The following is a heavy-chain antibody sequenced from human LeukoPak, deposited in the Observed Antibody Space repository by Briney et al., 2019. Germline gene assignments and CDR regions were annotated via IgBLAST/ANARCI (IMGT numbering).Heavy chain of an antibody. CDR2: IYTSGST. V-gene: IGHV4-4*07. CDR3: ARGGIPPLYCSGGSCYDY. D-gene: IGHD2-15*01. Sequence: SETLSLTCTVSGGSISSYYWSWIRQPAGKGLEWIGRIYTSGSTNYNPSLKSRVTMSVDTSKNQFSLKLSSATAADTAVYYCARGGIPPLYCSGGSCYDYWGQGTLVTVSS. CDR1: GGSISSYY. J-gene: IGHJ4*02.